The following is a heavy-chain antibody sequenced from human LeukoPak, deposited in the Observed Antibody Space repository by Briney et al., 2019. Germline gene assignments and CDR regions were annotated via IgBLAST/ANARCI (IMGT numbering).Heavy chain of an antibody. D-gene: IGHD4-17*01. Sequence: GGSLRLSCAASGFTFSYYWMSWVRQAPGKGLEWVANIKQDGSDKYYVDSVKGRFTISRDNAKNSLYLQMNSLRVEDTAVYYCAKDTRATVTTGNWFDPWGQGTLVTVSS. J-gene: IGHJ5*02. CDR1: GFTFSYYW. V-gene: IGHV3-7*01. CDR3: AKDTRATVTTGNWFDP. CDR2: IKQDGSDK.